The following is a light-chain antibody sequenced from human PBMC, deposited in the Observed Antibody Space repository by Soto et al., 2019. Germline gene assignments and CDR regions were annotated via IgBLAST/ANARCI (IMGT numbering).Light chain of an antibody. CDR1: GSNIGSNY. V-gene: IGLV1-47*01. CDR2: RNN. CDR3: AAWDATLDGYV. J-gene: IGLJ1*01. Sequence: QSVLTQPPSASGTPGQRVTISCSGSGSNIGSNYVYWYQQLPGTAPKLLIYRNNQRPSGVPDRFSGSKSGTSASLAISGLQSEDEADYYCAAWDATLDGYVFGTGTKVTVL.